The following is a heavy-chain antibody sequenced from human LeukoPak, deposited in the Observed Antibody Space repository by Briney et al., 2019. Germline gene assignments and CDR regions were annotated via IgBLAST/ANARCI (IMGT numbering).Heavy chain of an antibody. V-gene: IGHV3-23*01. J-gene: IGHJ5*02. CDR2: ISGSGGST. D-gene: IGHD3-22*01. Sequence: GASLRLSCAASGFTFSSYAMSWVRQAPGKGLEWVSAISGSGGSTYYADSVKGRFTIPRDNSKSTLYLQMNSLRAEDTAVYYCAKDHYYDSSGYYYESGWESWFDPWGQGTLVTVSS. CDR3: AKDHYYDSSGYYYESGWESWFDP. CDR1: GFTFSSYA.